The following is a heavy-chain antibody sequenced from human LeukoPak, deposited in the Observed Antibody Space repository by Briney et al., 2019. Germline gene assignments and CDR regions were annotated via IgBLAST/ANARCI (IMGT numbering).Heavy chain of an antibody. V-gene: IGHV1-2*02. J-gene: IGHJ5*02. CDR2: INPNSGGT. CDR3: ARGLGEIRLFLEWLSKSGGLDP. CDR1: GYTFTGYY. D-gene: IGHD3-3*01. Sequence: ASVKVSCKASGYTFTGYYMHWVRQAPGQGLEWMGWINPNSGGTNYAQKFQGRVTITADKSTSTAYMELSSLRSEDTAVYYCARGLGEIRLFLEWLSKSGGLDPWGQGTLVTVSS.